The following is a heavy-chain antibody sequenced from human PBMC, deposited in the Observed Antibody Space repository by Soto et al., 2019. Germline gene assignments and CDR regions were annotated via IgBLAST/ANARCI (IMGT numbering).Heavy chain of an antibody. Sequence: GGSLRLSCAASGFTFSNFAMHWFRQAPGKGLEWVAVMSFDGTTKFYADSVKGRFTVSRDNSQNTLYLQMNSLRDEDTAVYYCAEGGSQTISGRYLAYWGQGSLVTVSS. CDR3: AEGGSQTISGRYLAY. V-gene: IGHV3-30-3*02. CDR1: GFTFSNFA. D-gene: IGHD1-26*01. CDR2: MSFDGTTK. J-gene: IGHJ4*02.